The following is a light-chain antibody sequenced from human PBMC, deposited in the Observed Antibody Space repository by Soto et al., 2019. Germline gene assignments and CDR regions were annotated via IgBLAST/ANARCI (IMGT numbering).Light chain of an antibody. CDR1: QSVSSSY. V-gene: IGKV3-20*01. Sequence: EIVLTQSPGTLSLSPGERATLSCRASQSVSSSYLAWYQQKPGQAPRLLIYGASSRATGIPDRFSGSGSGTDFTLTISRLEPDDFAVYYCQQYVNSQTFGQGTKVEIK. CDR3: QQYVNSQT. J-gene: IGKJ1*01. CDR2: GAS.